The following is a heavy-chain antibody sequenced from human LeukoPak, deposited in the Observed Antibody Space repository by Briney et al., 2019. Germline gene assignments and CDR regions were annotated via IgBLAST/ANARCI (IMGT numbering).Heavy chain of an antibody. V-gene: IGHV3-30-3*01. CDR2: ISYDGSNK. CDR1: GFTFSSYA. J-gene: IGHJ5*02. D-gene: IGHD3-10*01. Sequence: GGSLRLSCAASGFTFSSYAMHWVRQAPGKGLEWVAVISYDGSNKYYADSVKGRFTISRDNSKNTLYLQMNSLRAEDTAVYYCAREWGITMVRGVNWFDPWGQGILVTVSS. CDR3: AREWGITMVRGVNWFDP.